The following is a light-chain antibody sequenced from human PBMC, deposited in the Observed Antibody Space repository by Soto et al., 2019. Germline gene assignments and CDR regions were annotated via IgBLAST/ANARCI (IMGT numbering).Light chain of an antibody. CDR2: AAS. CDR3: QHYNSYSEA. J-gene: IGKJ1*01. CDR1: QGIRND. V-gene: IGKV1-17*01. Sequence: IQMTQSPSSLSASVGDRATISCRASQGIRNDLAWYQQKPGKAPKLLIFAASNLQSGVPSRFSGSGSGTEFTLTISSLQPDDFATYYCQHYNSYSEAFGQGTKVDIK.